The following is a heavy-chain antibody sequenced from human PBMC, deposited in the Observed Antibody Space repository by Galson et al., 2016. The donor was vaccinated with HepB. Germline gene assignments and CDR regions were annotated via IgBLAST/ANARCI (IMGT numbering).Heavy chain of an antibody. V-gene: IGHV3-21*01. J-gene: IGHJ4*02. CDR3: ARVGDYGDLDF. CDR1: GFTFSSYG. CDR2: ISSGSSYI. D-gene: IGHD4-17*01. Sequence: SLRLSCAASGFTFSSYGMNWVRQAPGKGLEWVSAISSGSSYIYHADSLKGRFTISRDNAKNSVSLQMNRLRADDTAVYYCARVGDYGDLDFWGQGTLVTVSS.